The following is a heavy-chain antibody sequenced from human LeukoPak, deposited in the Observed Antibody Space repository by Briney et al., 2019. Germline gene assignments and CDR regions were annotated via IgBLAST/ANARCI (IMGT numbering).Heavy chain of an antibody. J-gene: IGHJ4*02. CDR1: GFTFSSFE. CDR2: ISRSGTAI. V-gene: IGHV3-48*03. Sequence: PGGSLRLSCEASGFTFSSFELTWVHQAPGTGLEWVSYISRSGTAIYYADSVKGRFTISRDNAENSLFLQMNSLRAEDTAVYYCARARADGSYRYYFDYWGQGTLVTVSS. CDR3: ARARADGSYRYYFDY. D-gene: IGHD3-16*02.